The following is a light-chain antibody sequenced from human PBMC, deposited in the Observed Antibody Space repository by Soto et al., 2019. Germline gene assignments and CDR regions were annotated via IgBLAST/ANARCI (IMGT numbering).Light chain of an antibody. V-gene: IGKV3-20*01. CDR2: GAS. Sequence: IVLTQSPGTLSLSPGERATLSCRASQSVSSSFLAWYQQKPDQAPRLLIYGASSRATGIPDRFSGSGSGTDFTLTISRLEPEDFAGYYCQQYGSSPWPFGQGTKVEIK. CDR3: QQYGSSPWP. J-gene: IGKJ1*01. CDR1: QSVSSSF.